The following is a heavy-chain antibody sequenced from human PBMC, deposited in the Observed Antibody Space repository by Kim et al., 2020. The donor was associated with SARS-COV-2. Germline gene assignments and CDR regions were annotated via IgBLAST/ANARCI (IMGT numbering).Heavy chain of an antibody. CDR1: GGSISSGGYY. Sequence: SETLSLTCTVSGGSISSGGYYWSWIRQHPGKGLEWIGYIYYSGSTYYNPSLKSRVTISVDTSKNQFSLKLSSVTAADTAVYYCARIFKYYFDYWGQGTLVTVSS. V-gene: IGHV4-31*03. J-gene: IGHJ4*02. CDR3: ARIFKYYFDY. CDR2: IYYSGST. D-gene: IGHD2-15*01.